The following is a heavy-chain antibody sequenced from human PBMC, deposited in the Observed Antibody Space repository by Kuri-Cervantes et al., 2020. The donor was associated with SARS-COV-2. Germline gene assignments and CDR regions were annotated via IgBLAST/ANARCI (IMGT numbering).Heavy chain of an antibody. D-gene: IGHD2-2*01. Sequence: ASVKVSCKASGYTFTGYYMHWVRQAPGQGLEWMGWINPNSGGTNYAQKFQGRVTMTRDTSISTAYMELSRLRSDDTAVYYCARDHSTIPDAFDIWGQGTMVTVSS. J-gene: IGHJ3*02. CDR1: GYTFTGYY. CDR3: ARDHSTIPDAFDI. V-gene: IGHV1-2*02. CDR2: INPNSGGT.